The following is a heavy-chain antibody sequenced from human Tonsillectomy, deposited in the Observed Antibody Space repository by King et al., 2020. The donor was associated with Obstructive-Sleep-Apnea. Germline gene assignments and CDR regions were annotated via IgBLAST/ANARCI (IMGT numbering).Heavy chain of an antibody. Sequence: VQLQQWGAGLLKPSETLSLTCAVYGGSFSGYHWSWIRQPPGKGLEWIGEINHSGSTNYNPSLKGRVTMLVDTSKNQFSLNLSSVTAADTAVYYCARRYYGSGSYSPFDYWGQGNLVTVSS. D-gene: IGHD3-10*01. CDR3: ARRYYGSGSYSPFDY. CDR1: GGSFSGYH. CDR2: INHSGST. V-gene: IGHV4-34*01. J-gene: IGHJ4*02.